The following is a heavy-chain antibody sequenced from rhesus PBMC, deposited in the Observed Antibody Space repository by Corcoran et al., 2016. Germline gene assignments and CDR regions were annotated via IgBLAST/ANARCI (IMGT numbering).Heavy chain of an antibody. V-gene: IGHV1-111*01. CDR2: VDPEDGEA. J-gene: IGHJ5-1*01. CDR3: AVGIAAGPVGWYV. CDR1: GYTFTDYY. D-gene: IGHD6-13*01. Sequence: EVQLVQSGAGVKKPGASVKISCKASGYTFTDYYLHWVRPAPGQGLEWMGRVDPEDGEADTAQKFQDRVTITRDTSTDTAYMELSSLRSEDTAVYYCAVGIAAGPVGWYVWGPGVLVTVSS.